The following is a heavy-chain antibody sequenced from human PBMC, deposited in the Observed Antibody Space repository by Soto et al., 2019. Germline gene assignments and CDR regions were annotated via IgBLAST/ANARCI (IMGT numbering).Heavy chain of an antibody. V-gene: IGHV3-30-3*01. CDR1: GFSFISYA. J-gene: IGHJ6*02. D-gene: IGHD2-2*01. Sequence: GGSLRLSCAASGFSFISYAMHWVRQAPGKGLEWVALISYDGSAKFYAASVKGRFTISKDDSKNTLYLQMNTLGPEDTAVYYCARDGECIGTTCYGDYYYGMDVWGQGTTVTVSS. CDR3: ARDGECIGTTCYGDYYYGMDV. CDR2: ISYDGSAK.